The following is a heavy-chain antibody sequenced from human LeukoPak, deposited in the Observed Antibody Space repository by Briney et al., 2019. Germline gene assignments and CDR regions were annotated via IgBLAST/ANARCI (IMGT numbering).Heavy chain of an antibody. J-gene: IGHJ4*02. CDR2: IYYSGST. V-gene: IGHV4-59*01. D-gene: IGHD6-13*01. CDR3: AIAYRQAAAIDY. CDR1: GGSISSYY. Sequence: SETLSLTCTVSGGSISSYYWSWIRQPPGKGLERIGYIYYSGSTNYNPSLKSRVTISVDTSKNQFSLKLSSVTAADAAVYYCAIAYRQAAAIDYWGQGTLVTVSS.